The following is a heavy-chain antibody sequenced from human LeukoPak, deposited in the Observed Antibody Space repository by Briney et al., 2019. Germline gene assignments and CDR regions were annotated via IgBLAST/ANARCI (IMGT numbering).Heavy chain of an antibody. Sequence: GGSLRLSCAASGFTFSSYEMNWVRQAPGKGLEWVSYISSSGSTIYHADSVKGRFTISRDNAKNSLYLQTNSLRAEDTAVYYCARERGYSGYDYFIDSPSDYWGQGTLVTVSS. V-gene: IGHV3-48*03. D-gene: IGHD5-12*01. CDR3: ARERGYSGYDYFIDSPSDY. CDR1: GFTFSSYE. J-gene: IGHJ4*02. CDR2: ISSSGSTI.